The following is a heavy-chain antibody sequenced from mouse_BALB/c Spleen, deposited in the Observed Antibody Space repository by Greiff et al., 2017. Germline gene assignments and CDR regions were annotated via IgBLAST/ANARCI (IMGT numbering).Heavy chain of an antibody. V-gene: IGHV5-17*02. CDR2: ISSGSSTI. CDR3: ARGRGYIYAMDY. Sequence: EVKVVESGGGLVQPGGSLKLSCAASGFTFSSFGMHWVRQAPEKGLEWVAYISSGSSTIYYADTVKGRFTISRDNPKNTLFLQMTSLRSEDTAMYYCARGRGYIYAMDYWGQGTSVTVSS. D-gene: IGHD2-2*01. CDR1: GFTFSSFG. J-gene: IGHJ4*01.